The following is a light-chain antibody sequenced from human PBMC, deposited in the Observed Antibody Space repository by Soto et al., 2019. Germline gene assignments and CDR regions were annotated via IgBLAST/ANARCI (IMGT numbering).Light chain of an antibody. CDR1: QSVLHGPNNKNY. Sequence: DIVMTQSPDSLAASLGERATINCKSSQSVLHGPNNKNYLAWYQHKPGQSPKMLIYWASFRESGVPDRFSGSGSGTDFTLTISSLQSEDVAVYYCQQYYTNSWSFGQGTKVDIK. CDR3: QQYYTNSWS. CDR2: WAS. V-gene: IGKV4-1*01. J-gene: IGKJ1*01.